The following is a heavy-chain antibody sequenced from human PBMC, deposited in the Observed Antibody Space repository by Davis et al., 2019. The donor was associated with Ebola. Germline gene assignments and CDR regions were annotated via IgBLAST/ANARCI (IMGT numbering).Heavy chain of an antibody. V-gene: IGHV1-18*01. D-gene: IGHD2-2*01. Sequence: ASVKVSCKASGYTFTSYDINWVRQAPGQGLEWMGWIAAYNFKTHYAQKFQDRATMTIDPYTSTAYMELRSLRSDDTAIFYCARGAENYCIGTSCYLSEADSWGQGTLVTVSS. CDR1: GYTFTSYD. J-gene: IGHJ4*02. CDR3: ARGAENYCIGTSCYLSEADS. CDR2: IAAYNFKT.